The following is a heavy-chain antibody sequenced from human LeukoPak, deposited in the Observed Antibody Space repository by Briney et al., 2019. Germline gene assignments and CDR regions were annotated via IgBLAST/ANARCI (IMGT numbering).Heavy chain of an antibody. CDR3: ASRDKGYYYGMDV. V-gene: IGHV3-66*01. J-gene: IGHJ6*02. Sequence: GGPLRLSCAASGFTVSSNYMSWLRQAPGKGLEGVSLIYSGGSTYYADSVQGRFTISRDNSKNTLYLQMNSLRAGDTAVYYCASRDKGYYYGMDVWGQGTTVTVSS. CDR1: GFTVSSNY. CDR2: IYSGGST. D-gene: IGHD5-24*01.